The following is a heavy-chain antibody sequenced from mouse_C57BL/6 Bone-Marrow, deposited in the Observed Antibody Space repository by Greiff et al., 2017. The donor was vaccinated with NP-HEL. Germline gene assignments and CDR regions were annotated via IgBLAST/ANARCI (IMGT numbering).Heavy chain of an antibody. J-gene: IGHJ2*01. Sequence: QQPGAELVKPGASVKMSCKASGYTFTSYWITWVKQRPGQGLEWIGDIYPGSGSTNYNEKFKSKATLTVDTSSSTAYMQLSSLTSEDSAVYYCARNVGFITTVVAPFDYWGQGTTLTVSS. CDR2: IYPGSGST. D-gene: IGHD1-1*01. CDR3: ARNVGFITTVVAPFDY. V-gene: IGHV1-55*01. CDR1: GYTFTSYW.